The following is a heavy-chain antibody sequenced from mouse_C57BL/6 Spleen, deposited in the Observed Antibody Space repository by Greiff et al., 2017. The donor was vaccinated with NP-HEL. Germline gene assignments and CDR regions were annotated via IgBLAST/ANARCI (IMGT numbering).Heavy chain of an antibody. CDR2: IYPGNSDT. V-gene: IGHV1-5*01. CDR1: GYTFTSYW. D-gene: IGHD1-1*01. Sequence: EVQLQQSGTVLARPGASVKMSCKTSGYTFTSYWMHWVKQRPGQGLEWIGAIYPGNSDTSYNQKFRGKAKLTAVTSASTAYMELSSLTNEDSAVYYCTRGAGSSPFDYWGQGTTLTVSS. J-gene: IGHJ2*01. CDR3: TRGAGSSPFDY.